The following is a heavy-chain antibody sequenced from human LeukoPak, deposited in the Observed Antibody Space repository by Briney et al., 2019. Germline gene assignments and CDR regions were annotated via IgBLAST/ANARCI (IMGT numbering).Heavy chain of an antibody. Sequence: PGGSLRLSCAATGFTFSSYWMSWVRQVPGKGLEWVANINQVGSAKYYVDSVKGRFTISRDNAKNSLYLQMNSLRAEDTAVYYCATLLLVCEACHNDYWGQGTLVTVSS. V-gene: IGHV3-7*01. CDR2: INQVGSAK. CDR3: ATLLLVCEACHNDY. J-gene: IGHJ4*02. CDR1: GFTFSSYW. D-gene: IGHD3-10*01.